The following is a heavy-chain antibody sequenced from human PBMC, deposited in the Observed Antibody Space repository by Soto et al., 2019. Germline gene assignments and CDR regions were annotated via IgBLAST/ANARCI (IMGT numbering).Heavy chain of an antibody. D-gene: IGHD1-26*01. V-gene: IGHV1-46*01. Sequence: GASVKVSCKAPRDTFTSYYINWVRQAPGQGLEWMGVINPHGGSTAYAQKFKGRVTLARDTSASTVYMEVSSLTSEDTAMYYCARSSGGNFGIIIEGNNWFAPWGKGTLVTVSS. CDR1: RDTFTSYY. J-gene: IGHJ5*02. CDR3: ARSSGGNFGIIIEGNNWFAP. CDR2: INPHGGST.